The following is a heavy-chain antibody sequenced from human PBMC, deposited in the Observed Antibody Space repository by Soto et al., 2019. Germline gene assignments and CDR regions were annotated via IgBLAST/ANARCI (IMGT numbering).Heavy chain of an antibody. V-gene: IGHV1-69*13. D-gene: IGHD2-21*02. CDR3: AMSRARISLGGDTFDY. CDR2: IIPIFGTA. Sequence: SVKVSCTASGGTFSSYAISWVRQAPGHGLEWMGGIIPIFGTANYAQKFQGRVTITADESTSTAYMELSSLRSEDTAVYYCAMSRARISLGGDTFDYWGQGTLVTVSS. CDR1: GGTFSSYA. J-gene: IGHJ4*02.